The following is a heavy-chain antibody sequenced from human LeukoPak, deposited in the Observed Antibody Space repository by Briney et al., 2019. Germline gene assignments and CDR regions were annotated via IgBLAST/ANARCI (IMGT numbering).Heavy chain of an antibody. J-gene: IGHJ4*02. D-gene: IGHD1-20*01. CDR3: ASLRGDNWNYYDY. CDR1: GGSISSYY. V-gene: IGHV4-4*07. Sequence: PSETLSLTCSVSGGSISSYYWSWIRQTAGKGLEWIGRIYSSGSTNYNPSLKSRVTMSVDMSMNQFSLKLSSVTAADTAVYYCASLRGDNWNYYDYWGQGILVTVSS. CDR2: IYSSGST.